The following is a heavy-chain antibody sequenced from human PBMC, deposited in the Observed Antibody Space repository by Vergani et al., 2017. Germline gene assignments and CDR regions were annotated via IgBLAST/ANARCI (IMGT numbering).Heavy chain of an antibody. CDR1: GFTLSSHA. J-gene: IGHJ6*03. CDR3: ARSGYWAHGVCYMTYYYYMDV. Sequence: QVQLEESGGGVVQPGRSLRLSCAGSGFTLSSHAMHWVRQAPGKGLEWVAFFWSDGSKEYYADSVKGRFTISRDNSKNTLYLQMNNLRAADTAVYYCARSGYWAHGVCYMTYYYYMDVWGKGTAVTVSS. D-gene: IGHD2-8*01. CDR2: FWSDGSKE. V-gene: IGHV3-33*01.